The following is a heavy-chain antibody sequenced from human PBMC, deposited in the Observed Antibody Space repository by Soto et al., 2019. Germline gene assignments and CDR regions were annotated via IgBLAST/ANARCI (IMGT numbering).Heavy chain of an antibody. D-gene: IGHD3-10*01. CDR2: MNPNSGNT. CDR1: GYTFSTSD. Sequence: ASVKVSCKASGYTFSTSDINWVRQATGRGLEWMGWMNPNSGNTGYAQKFQGRVTMTKNTSISSAYMELSSLRSEDTAVYFCARGLGAAHYYSMDVWGKGTTVTVSS. V-gene: IGHV1-8*01. J-gene: IGHJ6*03. CDR3: ARGLGAAHYYSMDV.